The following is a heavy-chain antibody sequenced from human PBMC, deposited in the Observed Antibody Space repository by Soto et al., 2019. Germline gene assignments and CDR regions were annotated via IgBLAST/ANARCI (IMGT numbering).Heavy chain of an antibody. V-gene: IGHV3-11*05. CDR3: ARAPHIKLAWFDP. CDR2: ISSSSSYT. Sequence: QVLLVESGGGLVKPGGSLRLSCAASGFNFSDYYMSWSRQAPGKGLEWVSDISSSSSYTNYADSVKGRFTISRDNAKNSLYLQMNSLRAEDTAVYYCARAPHIKLAWFDPWGQGTLVTVSS. CDR1: GFNFSDYY. J-gene: IGHJ5*02. D-gene: IGHD2-21*01.